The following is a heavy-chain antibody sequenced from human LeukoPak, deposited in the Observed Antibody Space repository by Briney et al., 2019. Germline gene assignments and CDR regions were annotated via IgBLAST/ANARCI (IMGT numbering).Heavy chain of an antibody. V-gene: IGHV1-24*01. D-gene: IGHD3-22*01. CDR1: GYTLTELS. Sequence: ASVKVSCKVSGYTLTELSMHWVRQAPGKGLEWMGGFDPEDGETIYAQKFQGRVTMTEDTSTDTAYMELSSLRFEDTAVYYCATDHSTYYYDSSGYNYHYWGQGTLVTVSS. CDR3: ATDHSTYYYDSSGYNYHY. J-gene: IGHJ4*02. CDR2: FDPEDGET.